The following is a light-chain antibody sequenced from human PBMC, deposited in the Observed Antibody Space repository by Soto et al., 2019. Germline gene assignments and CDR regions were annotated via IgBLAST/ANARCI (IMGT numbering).Light chain of an antibody. CDR3: SSYAGSNNYVV. Sequence: QSALTQPPSASGSPGQSVTISCTGTSSDVGGYNYVSWYQQHPGKAPKLMIYEVSKRPSGVPDRFSGSKSGNTASLTVSGXXXXXXXXYYCSSYAGSNNYVVFGGGTKLTV. V-gene: IGLV2-8*01. CDR2: EVS. CDR1: SSDVGGYNY. J-gene: IGLJ2*01.